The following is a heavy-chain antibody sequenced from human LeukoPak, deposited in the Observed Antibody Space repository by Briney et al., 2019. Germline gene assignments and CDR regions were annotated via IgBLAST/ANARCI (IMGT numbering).Heavy chain of an antibody. D-gene: IGHD3-3*01. V-gene: IGHV3-11*04. CDR3: ARVPPYYDFWSGYYFDY. J-gene: IGHJ4*02. CDR1: GFTFSDYY. Sequence: GGSLRLSCAASGFTFSDYYMSWIRQAPGKGLEWVSYISRSGSTIYYADSVKGRFTISRDNAKNSLYLQMNSLRAEDTAVYYCARVPPYYDFWSGYYFDYWGQGTLVTVSS. CDR2: ISRSGSTI.